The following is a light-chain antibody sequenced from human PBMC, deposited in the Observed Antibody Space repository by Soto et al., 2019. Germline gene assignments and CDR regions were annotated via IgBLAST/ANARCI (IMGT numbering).Light chain of an antibody. Sequence: EIVLTQSPGTLSLSPGERATLSCMASQSVSSSYLAWYQQKPGQAPRLLIYDASNRATGIPARFSGSGSGTDFTLTISSLEPEDFAVYYCQQRSNWSTFGQGTRLEI. V-gene: IGKV3D-20*02. CDR3: QQRSNWST. CDR2: DAS. J-gene: IGKJ5*01. CDR1: QSVSSSY.